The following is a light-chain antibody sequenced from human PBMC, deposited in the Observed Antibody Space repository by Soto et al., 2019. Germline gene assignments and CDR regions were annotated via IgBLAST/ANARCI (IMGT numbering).Light chain of an antibody. V-gene: IGKV3-15*01. CDR1: QSVSSN. J-gene: IGKJ4*01. CDR2: GAS. CDR3: HQYNNWPLT. Sequence: EIVMTQSPATLSVSPGERPTLSCRASQSVSSNLAWYQQKRGQPPRLLIYGASTRATGIPARFSGSGSGTEFTLTISSLQSEAFAVYYCHQYNNWPLTFGGGTKVEIK.